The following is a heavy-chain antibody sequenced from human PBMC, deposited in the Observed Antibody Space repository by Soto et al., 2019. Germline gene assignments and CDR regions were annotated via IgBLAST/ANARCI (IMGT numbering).Heavy chain of an antibody. Sequence: QVQLVEAGGGVVQPGRSLRLSCAVSGFTLSSHAMHWVRQAPGKGLEWVALILSDGSNKYYADSVKGRFTTSRDNSKNTMYLRMNRLSVEDTAVYYCAGDDEGGSDCDLGYWGQGALVTVSS. CDR3: AGDDEGGSDCDLGY. CDR1: GFTLSSHA. D-gene: IGHD1-26*01. CDR2: ILSDGSNK. J-gene: IGHJ4*02. V-gene: IGHV3-30-3*01.